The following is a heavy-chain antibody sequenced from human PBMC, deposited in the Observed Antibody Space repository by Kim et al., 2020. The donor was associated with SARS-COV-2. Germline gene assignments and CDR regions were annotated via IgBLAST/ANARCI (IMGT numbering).Heavy chain of an antibody. CDR1: GFTFSSYG. V-gene: IGHV3-30*18. CDR2: ISYDGSNK. CDR3: AKDWLAAAGPKPPRAYYYGMDV. Sequence: GGSLRLSCAASGFTFSSYGMHWVRQAPGKGLEWVAVISYDGSNKYYADSVKGRFTISRDNSKNTLYLQMNSLRAEDTAVYYCAKDWLAAAGPKPPRAYYYGMDVWGQGTTVTVSS. D-gene: IGHD6-13*01. J-gene: IGHJ6*02.